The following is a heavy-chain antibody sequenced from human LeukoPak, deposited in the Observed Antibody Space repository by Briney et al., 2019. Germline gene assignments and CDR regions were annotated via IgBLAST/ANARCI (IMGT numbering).Heavy chain of an antibody. CDR3: AKAYRHAFDI. CDR2: IYHSGST. D-gene: IGHD2-2*02. Sequence: SQTLFLTCAVSGGSISSGGYSWSWIRQTPGKGLEWIGYIYHSGSTYYNPSLKSRVTISVDRSKNQFSLKLSSVTAADTAVYYCAKAYRHAFDIWGQGTMVTVSS. CDR1: GGSISSGGYS. J-gene: IGHJ3*02. V-gene: IGHV4-30-2*01.